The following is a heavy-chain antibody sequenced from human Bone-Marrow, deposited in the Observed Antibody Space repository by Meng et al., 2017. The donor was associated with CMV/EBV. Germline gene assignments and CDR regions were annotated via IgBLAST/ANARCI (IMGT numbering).Heavy chain of an antibody. CDR2: ISYDGSNK. D-gene: IGHD3-16*01. Sequence: GESLKISCAASGFTFSSYAMHWVRQAPGKGLEWVAVISYDGSNKYYADSVKGRFTISRDNSKNTLYLQMNSLRAEDTAVYYCARVRHGGHLRYRDFDFWGQGTRVTVSS. CDR1: GFTFSSYA. V-gene: IGHV3-30*04. J-gene: IGHJ4*02. CDR3: ARVRHGGHLRYRDFDF.